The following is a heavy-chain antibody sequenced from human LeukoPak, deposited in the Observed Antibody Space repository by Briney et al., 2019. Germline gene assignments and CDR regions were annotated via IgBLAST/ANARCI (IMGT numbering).Heavy chain of an antibody. J-gene: IGHJ4*02. V-gene: IGHV3-11*01. Sequence: GGSLRLSCAASGFTFSDYYMSWIRQAPGKGLEWVSYISSSGTTIYYADSVKGRFTISRDNAKNSLYLQMNSLRAEDTAVYYCARDYDSSGYPTVLDYWGQGTLVTVSS. D-gene: IGHD3-22*01. CDR3: ARDYDSSGYPTVLDY. CDR1: GFTFSDYY. CDR2: ISSSGTTI.